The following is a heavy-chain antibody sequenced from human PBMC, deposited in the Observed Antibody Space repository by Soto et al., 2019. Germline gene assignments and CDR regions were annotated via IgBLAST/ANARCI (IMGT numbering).Heavy chain of an antibody. CDR1: GASITTYY. CDR2: ISYSGST. Sequence: PSETLSLTCSVSGASITTYYWSWIRQPPGKGLEWIGSISYSGSTKYNPSLESRVMISLDTSKNQFSLRLTSVTAAGTALYYCARDWYSSGLFGPWGQVARVTVSS. V-gene: IGHV4-59*01. J-gene: IGHJ5*02. CDR3: ARDWYSSGLFGP. D-gene: IGHD3-10*01.